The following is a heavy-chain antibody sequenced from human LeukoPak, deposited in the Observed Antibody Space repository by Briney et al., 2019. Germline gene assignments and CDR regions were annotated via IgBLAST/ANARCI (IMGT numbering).Heavy chain of an antibody. V-gene: IGHV3-21*01. CDR1: GFTFSSYS. Sequence: PGGSLRLSCAASGFTFSSYSMNWVRQAPGKGLEWVSSISSSSSYIYYADSVKGRFTISRDNAKNSLYRQMNSLRAEDTAVYYCARAEGGDDILTGRDAFDIWGQGTMVTVSS. CDR3: ARAEGGDDILTGRDAFDI. D-gene: IGHD3-9*01. CDR2: ISSSSSYI. J-gene: IGHJ3*02.